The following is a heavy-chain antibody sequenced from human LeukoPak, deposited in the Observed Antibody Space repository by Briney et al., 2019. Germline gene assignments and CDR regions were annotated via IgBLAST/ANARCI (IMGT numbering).Heavy chain of an antibody. Sequence: PSQTLSLTCTVSGGSISSGDYYGSWIRQPPGKGLEWIGCIYYSGSTYYNPSLKSRVTISVDTSKNQFSLKLSSVTAADTAVYYCARYYDFWSGYWSVFDYWGQGTLVTVSS. V-gene: IGHV4-30-4*08. CDR1: GGSISSGDYY. CDR2: IYYSGST. D-gene: IGHD3-3*01. J-gene: IGHJ4*02. CDR3: ARYYDFWSGYWSVFDY.